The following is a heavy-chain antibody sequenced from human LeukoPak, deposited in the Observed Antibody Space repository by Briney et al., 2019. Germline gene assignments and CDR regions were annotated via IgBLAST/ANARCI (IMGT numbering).Heavy chain of an antibody. CDR2: ISKSGNTI. CDR3: ARDWGHWNYDYTEIQY. D-gene: IGHD1-7*01. CDR1: GFTFSSYS. V-gene: IGHV3-48*01. Sequence: GGSLRLSCAASGFTFSSYSMTWVRQAPGKGLEWVSYISKSGNTIYYADSVRGRFTISRDNVKNLVSLQMNSLRAEDTAVYYCARDWGHWNYDYTEIQYWGQGTLVTVSS. J-gene: IGHJ4*02.